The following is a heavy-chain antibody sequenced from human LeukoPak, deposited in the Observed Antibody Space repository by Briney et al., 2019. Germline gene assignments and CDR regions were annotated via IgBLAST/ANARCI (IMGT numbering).Heavy chain of an antibody. J-gene: IGHJ4*02. CDR1: GGSVTDYY. V-gene: IGHV4-59*02. Sequence: PSETLSLTCTVSGGSVTDYYWSWIRQSPGKGLGWIGYIYYTGTSYNPSLKSRVTIAADTSKNQFSLKLSSVTAADTAMYYCAGDLVAAAGGYFDYWGQGTLVTVPS. D-gene: IGHD6-13*01. CDR3: AGDLVAAAGGYFDY. CDR2: IYYTGT.